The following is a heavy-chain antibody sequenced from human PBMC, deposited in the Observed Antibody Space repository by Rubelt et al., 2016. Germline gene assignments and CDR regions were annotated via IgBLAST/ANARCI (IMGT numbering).Heavy chain of an antibody. Sequence: NYAMSWVRQAPGKGLEGVSAISGIGSGTYYADSVKGRFTISRDNSKKTLYLQMNSLRAEDTATYYCARVQLTGSYWDWWGQGSLVTVSS. CDR1: NYA. D-gene: IGHD1-26*01. V-gene: IGHV3-23*01. CDR2: ISGIGSGT. J-gene: IGHJ4*02. CDR3: ARVQLTGSYWDW.